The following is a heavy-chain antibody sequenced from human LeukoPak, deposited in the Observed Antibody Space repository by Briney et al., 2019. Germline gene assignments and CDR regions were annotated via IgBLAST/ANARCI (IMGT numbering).Heavy chain of an antibody. CDR2: IYYSGST. Sequence: SETLSLTCTVSGGSISSYYWSWIRQPPGKGPEWIGYIYYSGSTNYNPSLKSRVTISVDTSKNQFSLKLSSVTAADTAVYYCARANHYYCYMDLWGKGTTVTVSS. CDR3: ARANHYYCYMDL. J-gene: IGHJ6*03. CDR1: GGSISSYY. V-gene: IGHV4-59*01.